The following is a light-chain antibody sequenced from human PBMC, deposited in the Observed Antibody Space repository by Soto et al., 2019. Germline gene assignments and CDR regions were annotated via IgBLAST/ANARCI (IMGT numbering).Light chain of an antibody. CDR2: AAS. V-gene: IGKV1-12*01. J-gene: IGKJ4*01. Sequence: DILMTLSPSFVFSYVGARVPITCRASPGISSWLALYQHKPGRAPKLLIHAASSLESGVPSRFSGSGSETDFTLTISSLQPEDFATYYCQQTTSLPLTLGGGTKVEIK. CDR3: QQTTSLPLT. CDR1: PGISSW.